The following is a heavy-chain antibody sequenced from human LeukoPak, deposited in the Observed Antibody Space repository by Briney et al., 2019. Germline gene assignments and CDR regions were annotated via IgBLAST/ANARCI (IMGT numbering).Heavy chain of an antibody. J-gene: IGHJ4*02. CDR3: AKDSSYDYGGNYGGLNSDY. V-gene: IGHV3-43D*03. CDR1: GFTFDDYA. Sequence: GGSLRLSCAASGFTFDDYAMHWVRQAPGKGLEWVSLISWDGGSTYYADSVKGRFTISRDNSKNSLYLQMNSLRAEDTALYYCAKDSSYDYGGNYGGLNSDYWGQGTLVTVSS. CDR2: ISWDGGST. D-gene: IGHD4-23*01.